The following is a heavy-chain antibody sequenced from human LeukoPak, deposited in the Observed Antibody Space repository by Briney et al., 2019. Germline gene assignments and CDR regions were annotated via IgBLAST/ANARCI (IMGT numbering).Heavy chain of an antibody. V-gene: IGHV4-59*01. CDR1: GGSISSYY. CDR3: ARDGWYSSSWYYYGMDV. J-gene: IGHJ6*02. CDR2: IYYSGST. Sequence: SETLSLTCTVSGGSISSYYWSWIRQPPGKGLEWIGYIYYSGSTNYNPSLKSRVTISVDTSKNQFSLKLSSVTAADTAVYYCARDGWYSSSWYYYGMDVWGQGTTVTVSS. D-gene: IGHD6-13*01.